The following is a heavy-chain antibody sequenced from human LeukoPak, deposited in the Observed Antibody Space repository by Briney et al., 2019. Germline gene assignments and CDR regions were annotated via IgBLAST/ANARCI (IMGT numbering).Heavy chain of an antibody. CDR3: ARDLGGDWFDP. CDR1: GGSISSYC. J-gene: IGHJ5*02. V-gene: IGHV4-4*09. Sequence: SETLSLTCTVSGGSISSYCWSWIRQPPGKGLEWIGYIYTSGSTNYNPSLKSRVTISVDTSKNQFSLKLSSVTAADTAVYYCARDLGGDWFDPWGQGTLVTVSS. D-gene: IGHD2-15*01. CDR2: IYTSGST.